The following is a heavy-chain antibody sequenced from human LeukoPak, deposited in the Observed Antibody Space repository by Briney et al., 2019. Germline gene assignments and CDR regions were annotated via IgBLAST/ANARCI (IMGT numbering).Heavy chain of an antibody. J-gene: IGHJ4*02. CDR1: GFTFSSYA. CDR2: ISYDGSNK. Sequence: GGSLRLSCAASGFTFSSYAMHWVRQAPGKGLEWVAVISYDGSNKYYADSVKGRFTISRDNSKNTLYLQMNSLGAEDTAVYYCAREWELHYRYVVYWGQGTLVTVSS. V-gene: IGHV3-30*04. CDR3: AREWELHYRYVVY. D-gene: IGHD1-26*01.